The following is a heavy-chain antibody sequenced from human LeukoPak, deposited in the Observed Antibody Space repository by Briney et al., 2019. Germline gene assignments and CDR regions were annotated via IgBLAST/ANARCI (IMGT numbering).Heavy chain of an antibody. CDR3: TTDQITMVRGVMGDYYYYMDV. V-gene: IGHV3-15*01. Sequence: GGSLRLSCAASGFTFSNAWMSWVRQAPGKGLEWVGRIKSKTDGGTTDYAAPVKGRFTISRDDSKNTLYLQMNSLKTEDTAVYYCTTDQITMVRGVMGDYYYYMDVWGKGTTVTISS. CDR2: IKSKTDGGTT. J-gene: IGHJ6*03. CDR1: GFTFSNAW. D-gene: IGHD3-10*01.